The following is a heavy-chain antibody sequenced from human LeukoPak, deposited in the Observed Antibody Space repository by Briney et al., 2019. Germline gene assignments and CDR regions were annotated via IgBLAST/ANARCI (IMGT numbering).Heavy chain of an antibody. CDR2: IWYDGSNK. J-gene: IGHJ6*02. V-gene: IGHV3-33*01. Sequence: PGGSLRLSCAASGFTFSSYGMHWVRQAPGKGLEWVAVIWYDGSNKYYADSVKGRFTISRDNSKNTLYLQMNSLRAEDKAVYYCARHGGYCSSTSCPFYYYYGMDVWGQGTTVTVSS. CDR3: ARHGGYCSSTSCPFYYYYGMDV. CDR1: GFTFSSYG. D-gene: IGHD2-2*01.